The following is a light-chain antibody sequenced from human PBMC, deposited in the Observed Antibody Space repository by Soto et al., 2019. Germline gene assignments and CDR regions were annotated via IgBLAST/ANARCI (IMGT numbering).Light chain of an antibody. Sequence: EIVLTQSPGTLSLSPGERATLSCRASQSVSSSYFAWYQQKPGQAPRLLIYGASSRATGIPDRFSGSGSGTDFTLTISRLEPEDFAVYYCHQYQHQTFDQGTKVEIK. V-gene: IGKV3-20*01. CDR2: GAS. J-gene: IGKJ1*01. CDR3: HQYQHQT. CDR1: QSVSSSY.